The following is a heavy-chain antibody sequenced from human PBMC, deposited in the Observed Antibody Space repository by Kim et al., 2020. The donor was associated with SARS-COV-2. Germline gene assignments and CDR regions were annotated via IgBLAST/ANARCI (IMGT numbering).Heavy chain of an antibody. CDR3: ARGAGALWFDP. Sequence: ASVKVSCKASGYTFTGYAINWVRQAPGQGLEWMGWINTNTGNPTYAQGFTGRFVFSVDTSVSTAYLQINSLKAADTAIYYCARGAGALWFDPWGQGTLVTVPS. CDR2: INTNTGNP. D-gene: IGHD3-10*01. CDR1: GYTFTGYA. V-gene: IGHV7-4-1*02. J-gene: IGHJ5*02.